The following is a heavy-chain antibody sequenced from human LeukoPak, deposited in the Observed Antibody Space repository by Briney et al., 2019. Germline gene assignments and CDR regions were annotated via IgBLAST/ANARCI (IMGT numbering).Heavy chain of an antibody. V-gene: IGHV7-4-1*02. D-gene: IGHD3-16*01. CDR1: GYTFSSYP. Sequence: ASVKVSCKASGYTFSSYPMIWVRQAPGQWLGSMGWIDTNTGNPSNAQGFTGRFVFSLDTSVSTTFLYINNLKADDTAVYYCARGGGARLRYPFDYWGQGILVTVSS. CDR2: IDTNTGNP. CDR3: ARGGGARLRYPFDY. J-gene: IGHJ4*02.